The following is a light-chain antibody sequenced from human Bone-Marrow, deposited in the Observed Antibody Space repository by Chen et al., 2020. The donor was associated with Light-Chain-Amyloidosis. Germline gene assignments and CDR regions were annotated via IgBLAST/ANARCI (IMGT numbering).Light chain of an antibody. CDR3: CSYGGRFSLM. J-gene: IGLJ3*02. CDR2: GVN. V-gene: IGLV2-23*02. Sequence: QSALTQPASVSGSPGRSVTIACTGSYSDVGSHNFVSWYQLHPGRAPKLILYGVNNRPSGVSERFSGSKTDNTASLTISGLLGEDEADYYCCSYGGRFSLMFGGGTRLTVL. CDR1: YSDVGSHNF.